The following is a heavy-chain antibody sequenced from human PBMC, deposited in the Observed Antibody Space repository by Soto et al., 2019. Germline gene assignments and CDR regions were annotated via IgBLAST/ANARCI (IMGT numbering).Heavy chain of an antibody. D-gene: IGHD6-19*01. V-gene: IGHV1-46*01. CDR2: INPSGGST. CDR1: GYTFTSYY. CDR3: ARGVDVAAVAGLWFDP. J-gene: IGHJ5*02. Sequence: ASVKVSCKASGYTFTSYYMHWVRQAPGQGLEWMGIINPSGGSTSYAQKFQGRVTMTRDTSTSTVYMELSSLRSEDTAVYYCARGVDVAAVAGLWFDPWGQGTLVTVSS.